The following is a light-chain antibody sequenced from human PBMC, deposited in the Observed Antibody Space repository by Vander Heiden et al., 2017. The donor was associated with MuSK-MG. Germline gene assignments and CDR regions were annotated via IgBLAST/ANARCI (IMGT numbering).Light chain of an antibody. CDR2: DAT. V-gene: IGKV3-11*01. J-gene: IGKJ2*01. CDR3: QQRRSWPFT. Sequence: EIVSTQYPGTLTLSQGDSATLSCRASQTINTYFAWYQQRPGQAPRLLIYDATNRAAGVPDRFRGRWSGTDCTLTISSLEPEDFAVYYCQQRRSWPFTFGQGTRLEIK. CDR1: QTINTY.